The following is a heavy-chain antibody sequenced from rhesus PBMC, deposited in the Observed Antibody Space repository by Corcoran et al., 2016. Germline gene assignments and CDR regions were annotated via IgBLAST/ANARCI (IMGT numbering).Heavy chain of an antibody. V-gene: IGHV4-99*01. CDR1: GYSISSGFY. CDR2: ISGTRWTT. D-gene: IGHD4-29*01. CDR3: ARRPGSASFDY. Sequence: QVQLQESGPGLVKPSETLSLPCAVSGYSISSGFYWAWIRQPPGKGLEYIGYISGTRWTTYYNPSLKSRVTISKDTSNTRFSLKLNSVTAADTAVYYCARRPGSASFDYWGQGVLVTVSA. J-gene: IGHJ4*01.